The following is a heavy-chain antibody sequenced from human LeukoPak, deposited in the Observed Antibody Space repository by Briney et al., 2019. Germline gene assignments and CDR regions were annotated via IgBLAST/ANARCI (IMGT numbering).Heavy chain of an antibody. D-gene: IGHD6-19*01. CDR3: ARQPTVKRGAVASNFDF. V-gene: IGHV4-39*01. CDR2: FYYNGIT. J-gene: IGHJ4*02. Sequence: PSETLSLTCSVSGGLITSTIHYWVWIRLPPGQGLESIVCFYYNGITYYNASLESRVTLSVDTSRNPFSLRLSSVSAADTSVYYCARQPTVKRGAVASNFDFWGQETLVTVSS. CDR1: GGLITSTIHY.